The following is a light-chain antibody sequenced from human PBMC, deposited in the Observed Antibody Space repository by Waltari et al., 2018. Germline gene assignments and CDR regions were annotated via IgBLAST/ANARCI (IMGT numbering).Light chain of an antibody. CDR1: QSVSNF. CDR3: QQRANWPPLT. V-gene: IGKV3-11*01. J-gene: IGKJ4*01. Sequence: EIVLTQSPATLSLSPGDRATLSCRASQSVSNFLAWYQQKPGQAPRLLIYHASNRATGIPARFSGRGSGTDFTLTISSLEPGDSAVYYCQQRANWPPLTFGGGTRVEI. CDR2: HAS.